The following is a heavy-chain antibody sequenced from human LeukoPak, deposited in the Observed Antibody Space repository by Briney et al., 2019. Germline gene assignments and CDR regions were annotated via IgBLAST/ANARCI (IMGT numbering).Heavy chain of an antibody. CDR3: GKDPGAHDKHFDH. CDR1: GFTFSIFA. D-gene: IGHD3-10*01. V-gene: IGHV3-30*02. J-gene: IGHJ4*02. CDR2: IRYDGSNK. Sequence: GRSLRLSCAASGFTFSIFAMHWVRQAPGKGLEWVAYIRYDGSNKSYADSVKGRFTISRDSSKNTLYLQMNSPRAEDTAVYYCGKDPGAHDKHFDHWGQGTLVTVSS.